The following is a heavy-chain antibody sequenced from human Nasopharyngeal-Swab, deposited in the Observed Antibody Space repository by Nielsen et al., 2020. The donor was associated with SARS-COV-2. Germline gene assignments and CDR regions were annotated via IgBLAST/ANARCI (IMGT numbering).Heavy chain of an antibody. V-gene: IGHV1-69*10. CDR2: IIPILPIT. CDR3: ARGGWLRKDYYYSYFYMDV. CDR1: GGTFSSYG. D-gene: IGHD5-24*01. J-gene: IGHJ6*03. Sequence: SVKVSCKTSGGTFSSYGISWFRQAPGQGLEWMGGIIPILPITNYAQKFQDRVTITADKSTSTAYTELSSLRSEDTAAYYCARGGWLRKDYYYSYFYMDVWGKGTTVTVSS.